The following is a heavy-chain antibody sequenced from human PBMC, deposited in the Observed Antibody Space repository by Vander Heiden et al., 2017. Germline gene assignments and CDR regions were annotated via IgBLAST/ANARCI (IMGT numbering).Heavy chain of an antibody. V-gene: IGHV1-8*01. D-gene: IGHD2-2*01. CDR2: MDPKTGNT. Sequence: QQQLVQSGAEVKKPGASVQASCKASGYTFSHQEINWVRQAAGQGLEWVGWMDPKTGNTGYAQKFQGRVTMTRNTSITTAYMEVTRLTSEDTAVYYCARYCSSTSCYKFDSWGQGTLVSVSS. CDR3: ARYCSSTSCYKFDS. J-gene: IGHJ4*02. CDR1: GYTFSHQE.